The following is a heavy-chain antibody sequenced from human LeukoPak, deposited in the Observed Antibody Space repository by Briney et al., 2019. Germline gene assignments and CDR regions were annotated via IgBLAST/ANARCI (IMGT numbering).Heavy chain of an antibody. Sequence: GGSLRLSCAASGFTFSSYAMSWVRQAPEKGLEWVSAISGSGGSTYYADSVKGRFTISRDNSKNTLYLQMNSLRAEDTAVYYCAKAGHVLLWFGESLFGAFDIWGQGTMVTVSS. CDR2: ISGSGGST. V-gene: IGHV3-23*01. CDR3: AKAGHVLLWFGESLFGAFDI. J-gene: IGHJ3*02. D-gene: IGHD3-10*01. CDR1: GFTFSSYA.